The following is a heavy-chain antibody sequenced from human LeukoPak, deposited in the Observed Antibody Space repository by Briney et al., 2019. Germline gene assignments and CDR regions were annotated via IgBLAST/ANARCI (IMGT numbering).Heavy chain of an antibody. CDR3: SRDPGLEY. Sequence: PGGSLRLSCAASGFTFSSYSMNWVRQAPGKGLEWLSFIGGSGSTIYYADSVRGRFTISRDNAKNSLYLQMNSLRDEDTAVYYCSRDPGLEYWGRGTLITVSP. V-gene: IGHV3-48*02. J-gene: IGHJ4*02. CDR1: GFTFSSYS. CDR2: IGGSGSTI.